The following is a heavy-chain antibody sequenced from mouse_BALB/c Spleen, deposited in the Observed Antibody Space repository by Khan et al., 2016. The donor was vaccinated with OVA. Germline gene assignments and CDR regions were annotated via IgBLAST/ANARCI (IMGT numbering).Heavy chain of an antibody. CDR1: GFSIRDTY. J-gene: IGHJ3*01. D-gene: IGHD2-14*01. Sequence: EVQLQESGAELVKPGASVKLSCTASGFSIRDTYMHWVKQRPEQGLEWIGRIDPANGNTKNDPKFQGKAAITADTFSNTAYLQLIRLTSEDTAVYYCVRWGYCWFPYWGQGTLVTVSA. CDR2: IDPANGNT. V-gene: IGHV14-3*02. CDR3: VRWGYCWFPY.